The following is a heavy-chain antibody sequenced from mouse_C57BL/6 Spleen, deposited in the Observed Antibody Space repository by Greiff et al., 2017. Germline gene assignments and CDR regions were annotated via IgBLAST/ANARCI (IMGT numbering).Heavy chain of an antibody. CDR3: ARGVTTVVATRDWYFDV. D-gene: IGHD1-1*01. CDR2: INPNNGGT. J-gene: IGHJ1*03. V-gene: IGHV1-18*01. Sequence: VQLQQSGPELVKPGASVKIPCKASGYTFTDYNMDWVKQSHGKSLEWIGDINPNNGGTIYNQKFKGKATLTVDKSSSTAYMELRSLTSEDTAVYYCARGVTTVVATRDWYFDVWGTGTTVTVSS. CDR1: GYTFTDYN.